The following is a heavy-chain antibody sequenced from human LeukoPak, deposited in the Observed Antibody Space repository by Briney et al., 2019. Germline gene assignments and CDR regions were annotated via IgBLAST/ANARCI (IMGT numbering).Heavy chain of an antibody. CDR1: GFTFDDYA. CDR2: ISWNSGSI. Sequence: GRSLRLSCAASGFTFDDYAMHWVRQAPGKGLEWVSGISWNSGSIGYADSVKGRFTISRDNAKNSLYLQMNSLRAEDTALYYCAKDSGPSGYYYDSSTDAFDIWGQGTMVTVSS. V-gene: IGHV3-9*01. J-gene: IGHJ3*02. D-gene: IGHD3-22*01. CDR3: AKDSGPSGYYYDSSTDAFDI.